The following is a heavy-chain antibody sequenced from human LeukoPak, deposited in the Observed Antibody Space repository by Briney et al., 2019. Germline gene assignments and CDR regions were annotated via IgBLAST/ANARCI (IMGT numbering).Heavy chain of an antibody. CDR3: ARDRYDSSDYYPFDY. J-gene: IGHJ4*02. D-gene: IGHD3-22*01. V-gene: IGHV4-4*07. CDR2: IYTSGST. CDR1: GGSISSYY. Sequence: NPSETLSLTCTVSGGSISSYYWSWIRQPAGKGLEWIGRIYTSGSTNYNPSLKSRVTMSVDTSKNQFSLKLNSVTAADTAVYYCARDRYDSSDYYPFDYWGQGTLVTVSS.